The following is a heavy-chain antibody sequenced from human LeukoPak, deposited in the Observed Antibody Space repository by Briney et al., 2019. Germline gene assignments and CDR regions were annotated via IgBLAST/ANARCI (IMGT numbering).Heavy chain of an antibody. CDR3: ARGGWYFHY. Sequence: SETLSLTCTVSGGSISSYHWSWIRQPPGKGLEWIGLIYSGSANYNPSLKSRVTISVDTSKNQFSLKLNSVTAADTAVYYCARGGWYFHYWGQGTLVTVSS. J-gene: IGHJ4*02. V-gene: IGHV4-59*01. CDR2: IYSGSA. D-gene: IGHD6-19*01. CDR1: GGSISSYH.